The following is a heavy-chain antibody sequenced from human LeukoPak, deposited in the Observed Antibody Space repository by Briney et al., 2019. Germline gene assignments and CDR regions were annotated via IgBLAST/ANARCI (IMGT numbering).Heavy chain of an antibody. CDR1: GFTFSSYG. D-gene: IGHD1-26*01. CDR3: AREGIVGGSFDY. V-gene: IGHV3-33*01. J-gene: IGHJ4*02. Sequence: GGSLRLSCAASGFTFSSYGMHWVRQAPGKGLEWVAVIWYGGSNKYYADSVKGRFTISRDNSKNTLYLQMNSLRAEDTAVYYCAREGIVGGSFDYWGQGTLVTVSS. CDR2: IWYGGSNK.